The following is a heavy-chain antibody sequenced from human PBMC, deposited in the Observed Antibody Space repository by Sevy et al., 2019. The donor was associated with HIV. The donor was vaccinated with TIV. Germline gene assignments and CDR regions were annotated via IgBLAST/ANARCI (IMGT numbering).Heavy chain of an antibody. Sequence: GWSLRLSCAASGFTFSIYTMNWVRQAPGKGLEWVSSISSSSSYIYYTDSVKGRFSISRDNAKNALFLQMNSLRAEDTAVYYCARSLGNYYGSGTYQEDWFDPWGQGTLVTVSS. CDR1: GFTFSIYT. D-gene: IGHD3-10*01. V-gene: IGHV3-21*01. CDR3: ARSLGNYYGSGTYQEDWFDP. J-gene: IGHJ5*02. CDR2: ISSSSSYI.